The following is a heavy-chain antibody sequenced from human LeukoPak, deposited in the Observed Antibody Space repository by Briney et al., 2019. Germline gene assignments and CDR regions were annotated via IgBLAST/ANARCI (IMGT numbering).Heavy chain of an antibody. D-gene: IGHD3-10*01. Sequence: QSGGSLRLSCAASGFTFSSYWMHWVRQAPGKGLVWVSRINSDGSSTSYADSVKGRFTISRDNAKNTLYLQMNSLRAEDTAVYYCAKDDAWIRFGEWSQGTLVIVSS. J-gene: IGHJ4*02. CDR2: INSDGSST. CDR1: GFTFSSYW. CDR3: AKDDAWIRFGE. V-gene: IGHV3-74*01.